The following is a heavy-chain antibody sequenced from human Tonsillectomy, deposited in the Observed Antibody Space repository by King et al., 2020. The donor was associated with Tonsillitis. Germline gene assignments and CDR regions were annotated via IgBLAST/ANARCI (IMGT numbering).Heavy chain of an antibody. CDR2: INPNSGGT. Sequence: QLVQSGAEVKKPGASVKVSCKASGYTLTEYYIHWVRQAPGQGLEWMGWINPNSGGTNYAQKFQGRVTMTRDTSINTAYMELSRLRSEDTAVYYCARADNVVVQAAENWFDHWGQGTLVTVSS. J-gene: IGHJ5*02. D-gene: IGHD2-2*01. V-gene: IGHV1-2*02. CDR1: GYTLTEYY. CDR3: ARADNVVVQAAENWFDH.